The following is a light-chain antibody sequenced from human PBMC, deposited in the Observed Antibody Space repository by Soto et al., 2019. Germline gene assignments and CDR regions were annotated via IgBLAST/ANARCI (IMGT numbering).Light chain of an antibody. V-gene: IGLV2-11*01. Sequence: QSALTQPRSLSGSPGQSVTISCTGTSSDVGGYIYVSWYQQYTAKAPKVMIYDVSRRPSGVPDRFSGCKSGNTASLTISGLQAEDEAVYYCCSYAGNKNVVFGGVTKLTVL. CDR1: SSDVGGYIY. CDR3: CSYAGNKNVV. J-gene: IGLJ3*02. CDR2: DVS.